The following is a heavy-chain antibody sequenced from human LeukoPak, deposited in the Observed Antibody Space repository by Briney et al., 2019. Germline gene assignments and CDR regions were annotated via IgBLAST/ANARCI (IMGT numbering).Heavy chain of an antibody. Sequence: GGSLRLSCAVSGFTFSSYEMNWVRQAPGKGLEWVSYISSSGSTIYYADSVKGRFTISRDNAKNSLYLQMNSLRAEDTAVYYCARDRGGPYYYDSSGYYPDYWGQGTLVTVSS. CDR1: GFTFSSYE. J-gene: IGHJ4*02. V-gene: IGHV3-48*03. D-gene: IGHD3-22*01. CDR2: ISSSGSTI. CDR3: ARDRGGPYYYDSSGYYPDY.